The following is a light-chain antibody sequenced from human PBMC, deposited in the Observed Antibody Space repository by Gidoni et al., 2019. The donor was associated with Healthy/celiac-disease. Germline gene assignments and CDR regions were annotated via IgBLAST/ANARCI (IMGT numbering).Light chain of an antibody. CDR2: GAS. V-gene: IGKV3-20*01. Sequence: EIVLTQSPGTLSLSPGERATLSCRASQSVSSSYLAWYQQKPGQAPRLLIYGASSSATGIPDRFSGSGSGTDFTLTISRLEPEDFAVYYCQQYDSSPWTFXXXTKVEIK. CDR3: QQYDSSPWT. CDR1: QSVSSSY. J-gene: IGKJ1*01.